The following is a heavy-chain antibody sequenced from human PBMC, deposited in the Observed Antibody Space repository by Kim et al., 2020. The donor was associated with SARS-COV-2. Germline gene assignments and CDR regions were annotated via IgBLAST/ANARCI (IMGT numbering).Heavy chain of an antibody. D-gene: IGHD4-17*01. CDR1: GGSISSSSYY. Sequence: SETLSLTCTVSGGSISSSSYYWGWIRQPPGKGLEWIGSIYYSGSTYYNPSLKSRVTISVDTSKNQFSLKLSSVTAADTAVYYCARDLPTVTIGDFDYWGQGTLVTVSS. V-gene: IGHV4-39*07. CDR3: ARDLPTVTIGDFDY. CDR2: IYYSGST. J-gene: IGHJ4*02.